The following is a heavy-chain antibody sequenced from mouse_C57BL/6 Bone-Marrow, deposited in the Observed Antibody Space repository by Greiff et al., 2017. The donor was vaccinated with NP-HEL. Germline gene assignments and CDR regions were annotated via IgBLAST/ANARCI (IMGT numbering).Heavy chain of an antibody. V-gene: IGHV5-6*01. Sequence: EVKLMESGGDLVKPGGSLKLSCAASGFTFSSYGMSWVRQTPDKRLEWVATISSGGSYTYYPDSVKGRFTISRDNAKNTLYLQLSSLKSEDTAMYYCARSSYGNDGPWFAYWGQGTLVTVSA. CDR1: GFTFSSYG. D-gene: IGHD2-9*01. CDR2: ISSGGSYT. CDR3: ARSSYGNDGPWFAY. J-gene: IGHJ3*01.